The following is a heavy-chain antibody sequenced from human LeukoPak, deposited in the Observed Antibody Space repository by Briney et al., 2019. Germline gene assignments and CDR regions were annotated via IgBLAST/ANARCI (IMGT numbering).Heavy chain of an antibody. V-gene: IGHV3-48*01. Sequence: PGGSLRLSCAASGFTFSSYSMNWVRQAPGKGLEWVSYISSSSSTIYYADSVKGRFTISRDNAKNSLYLQMNSLRAEDTAVYYCAKDRADIVVVPAAILGYWGQGTLVTVSS. D-gene: IGHD2-2*02. CDR1: GFTFSSYS. J-gene: IGHJ4*02. CDR2: ISSSSSTI. CDR3: AKDRADIVVVPAAILGY.